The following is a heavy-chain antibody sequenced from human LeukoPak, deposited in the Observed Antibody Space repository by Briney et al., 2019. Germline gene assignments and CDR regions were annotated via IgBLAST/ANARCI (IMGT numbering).Heavy chain of an antibody. CDR2: IIPIFGTA. CDR1: GGTFSSYA. D-gene: IGHD3-22*01. CDR3: ARDIQDPRDYYDSSGYTLDY. V-gene: IGHV1-69*05. J-gene: IGHJ4*02. Sequence: SSVKVSCKASGGTFSSYAISWVRQAPGQGLEWMGRIIPIFGTANYAQKFQGRVTITTDESTSTAYMELSSPRSEDTAVYYCARDIQDPRDYYDSSGYTLDYWGQGTLVTVSS.